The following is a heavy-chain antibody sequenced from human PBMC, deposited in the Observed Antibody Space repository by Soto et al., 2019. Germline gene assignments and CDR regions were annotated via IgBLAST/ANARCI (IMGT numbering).Heavy chain of an antibody. CDR1: GYSFTGDY. V-gene: IGHV1-2*02. CDR2: INPYTGGS. Sequence: QVQLVQSGAEVKTPGASVTVSCKVSGYSFTGDYLHWVREAPGQGLQWLGYINPYTGGSTYAQKFQGRVTMTRDTSITTLYMTLGRLTSDDTALYFCATGQQGLLGNFWGQGTLVTVSS. J-gene: IGHJ4*02. D-gene: IGHD1-26*01. CDR3: ATGQQGLLGNF.